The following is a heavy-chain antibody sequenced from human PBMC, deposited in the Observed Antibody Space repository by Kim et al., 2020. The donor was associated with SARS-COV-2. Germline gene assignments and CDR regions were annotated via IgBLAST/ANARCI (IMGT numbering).Heavy chain of an antibody. CDR3: ARPQPDRWGRPLGNYYYYGMDV. CDR1: GGTFSSYA. Sequence: SVKVSCKASGGTFSSYAISWVRQAPGQGLEWMGGIIPIFGTANYAQKFQGRVTITADESTSTAYMELSSLRSEDTAVYYCARPQPDRWGRPLGNYYYYGMDVWGQGTTVTVSS. V-gene: IGHV1-69*13. CDR2: IIPIFGTA. D-gene: IGHD3-16*01. J-gene: IGHJ6*02.